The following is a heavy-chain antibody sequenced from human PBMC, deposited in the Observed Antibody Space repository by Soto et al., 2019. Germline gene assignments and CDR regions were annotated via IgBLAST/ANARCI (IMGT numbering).Heavy chain of an antibody. CDR2: VYYSGGA. CDR3: GRVVEGATRHTDLDS. D-gene: IGHD2-21*01. CDR1: GVSIHNSHSF. J-gene: IGHJ5*01. Sequence: PSETLSLTCTVSGVSIHNSHSFWGWIRQPPGKGLEFIGTVYYSGGAHYNSSLKTRVTISVDTANNQFSLRMRSLTAADTAVYYCGRVVEGATRHTDLDSWGQGTLVTVSS. V-gene: IGHV4-39*01.